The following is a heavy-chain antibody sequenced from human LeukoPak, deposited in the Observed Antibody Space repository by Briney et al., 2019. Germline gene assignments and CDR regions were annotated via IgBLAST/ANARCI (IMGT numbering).Heavy chain of an antibody. V-gene: IGHV3-23*01. J-gene: IGHJ4*02. Sequence: PGGSLRLSCAASGFIFRNYAMSWVRQAPGKGLEWVSAITGSGDTIYYADSVKGRFTISRDSSKNTLYVEMNTLRAEDTAVYYCAKWGDYDILTGYYVSDFWGQGTLVTVSS. D-gene: IGHD3-9*01. CDR3: AKWGDYDILTGYYVSDF. CDR2: ITGSGDTI. CDR1: GFIFRNYA.